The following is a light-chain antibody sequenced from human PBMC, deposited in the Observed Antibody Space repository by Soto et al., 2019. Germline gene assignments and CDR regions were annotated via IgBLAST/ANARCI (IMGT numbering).Light chain of an antibody. J-gene: IGKJ1*01. CDR2: LGS. Sequence: EIVMTQSPLSLPVTPGEPASISCRSSQSLLSSNGYNYLDWYLQKPGQSPQLLIYLGSNRASGVPDRFSGSGSGTDFTLEISRVEAEDVGIYHCMQALRAPPTFGQGTKVDIK. CDR1: QSLLSSNGYNY. CDR3: MQALRAPPT. V-gene: IGKV2-28*01.